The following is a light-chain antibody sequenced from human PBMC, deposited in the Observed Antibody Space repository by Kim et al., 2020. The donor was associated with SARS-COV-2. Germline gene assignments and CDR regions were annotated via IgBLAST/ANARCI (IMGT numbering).Light chain of an antibody. CDR2: EVT. V-gene: IGLV2-18*02. Sequence: QSVTISCTGTSSDVGIYDRVSWYQQSPGTAPKLMIYEVTSRPSGVPDRFSGSKSGNTASLTISGLQADDEADYYCTSYTSSSTLVVFGGGTQLTVL. CDR3: TSYTSSSTLVV. J-gene: IGLJ2*01. CDR1: SSDVGIYDR.